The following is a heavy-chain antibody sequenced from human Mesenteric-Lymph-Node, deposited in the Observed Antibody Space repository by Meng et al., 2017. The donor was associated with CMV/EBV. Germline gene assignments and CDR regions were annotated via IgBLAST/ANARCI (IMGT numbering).Heavy chain of an antibody. J-gene: IGHJ4*02. V-gene: IGHV1-8*03. CDR1: GYTFTSYD. D-gene: IGHD6-6*01. CDR3: ARGEGRGLIAPQDH. Sequence: ASVKVSCKASGYTFTSYDINWVRQATGQGLEWMGWMNPNSGNTGYAQKFQGRVTITRNTSISTAYMELSSLRSEDTAVYYCARGEGRGLIAPQDHWGQGTLVTVSS. CDR2: MNPNSGNT.